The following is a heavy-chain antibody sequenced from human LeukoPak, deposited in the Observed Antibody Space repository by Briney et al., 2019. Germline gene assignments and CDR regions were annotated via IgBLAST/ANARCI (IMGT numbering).Heavy chain of an antibody. V-gene: IGHV4-59*01. CDR2: IYYSGST. Sequence: PSETLSLTCTVSGGSISSYYWSWIRQPPGKGLEWIGYIYYSGSTNYNPSLKSRVTISVDTSKNQFSLKLSSVTAADTAVYYCARVRVWFGDPTPVTNYYYYYMDVWGKGTTVTISS. CDR1: GGSISSYY. J-gene: IGHJ6*03. CDR3: ARVRVWFGDPTPVTNYYYYYMDV. D-gene: IGHD3-10*01.